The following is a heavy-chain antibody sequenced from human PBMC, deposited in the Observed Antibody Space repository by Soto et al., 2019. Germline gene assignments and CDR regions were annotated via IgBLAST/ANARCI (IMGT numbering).Heavy chain of an antibody. Sequence: QVQLQESGPGLVRPSQTLSLTCTVSGDSISSADYYWSWIRQTPGKGLEWIGHIFYSGTTYYNPSLKSRLTISVDTSKNHFSLRLTSVTAADTAVSYCSRDLWVEPELYYYGMDVWGQGTTVTVSS. CDR2: IFYSGTT. CDR1: GDSISSADYY. D-gene: IGHD1-1*01. J-gene: IGHJ6*02. V-gene: IGHV4-30-4*01. CDR3: SRDLWVEPELYYYGMDV.